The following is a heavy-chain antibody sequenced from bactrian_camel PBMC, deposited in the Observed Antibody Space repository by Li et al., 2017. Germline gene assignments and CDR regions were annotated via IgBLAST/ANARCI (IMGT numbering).Heavy chain of an antibody. CDR1: LYLPSNTC. CDR2: LAGGVT. D-gene: IGHD3*01. V-gene: IGHV3S53*01. Sequence: HVQLVESGGGSVQVGGSLTLSCRSSLYLPSNTCVGWYRRTPTKEREAVARLAGGVTMYADSVKGRFTITRDNAKHSILLLMNNLQVEDTATYFCAAEPDYGYGLGTHPQYWGQGTQVTVS. CDR3: AAEPDYGYGLGTHPQY. J-gene: IGHJ4*01.